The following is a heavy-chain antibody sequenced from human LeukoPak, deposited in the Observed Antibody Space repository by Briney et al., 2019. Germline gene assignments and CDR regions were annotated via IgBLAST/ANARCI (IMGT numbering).Heavy chain of an antibody. Sequence: GGSLRLSCAASGFTFSSYGMHWVRQAPGKGLEWVAVISYDGSNKYYADSVKGRFTISRDNSKNTLYLQMNSLRAEDTAVYYCARDNWHGVGWFDPWGQGTLVTVSS. CDR2: ISYDGSNK. CDR3: ARDNWHGVGWFDP. V-gene: IGHV3-30*03. J-gene: IGHJ5*02. CDR1: GFTFSSYG. D-gene: IGHD2-8*01.